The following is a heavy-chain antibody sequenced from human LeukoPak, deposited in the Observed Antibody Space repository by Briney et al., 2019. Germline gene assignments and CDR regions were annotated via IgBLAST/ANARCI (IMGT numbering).Heavy chain of an antibody. Sequence: KPSETLSLTCTVSGGSISSYYWSWIRQPPGKGLEWIGYIYYSGSTNYNPSLKSRVTISVDTPKNQFSLKLSSVTAADTAVYYCARGWYYDYVWGSYRYPDAFDIWGQGTMVTVSS. J-gene: IGHJ3*02. CDR2: IYYSGST. D-gene: IGHD3-16*02. V-gene: IGHV4-59*01. CDR1: GGSISSYY. CDR3: ARGWYYDYVWGSYRYPDAFDI.